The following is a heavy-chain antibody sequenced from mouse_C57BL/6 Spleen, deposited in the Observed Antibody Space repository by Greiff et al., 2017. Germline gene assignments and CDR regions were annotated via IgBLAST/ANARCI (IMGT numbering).Heavy chain of an antibody. J-gene: IGHJ4*01. CDR3: AAGFGGYAMDY. CDR1: GFTFSSYT. D-gene: IGHD3-2*02. Sequence: DVQLVESGGGLVKPGGSLKLSCAASGFTFSSYTMSWVRQTPEQRLAWVATISGGGGNTYYPDSVKGRFTLSRDNATNTPYLQLSSLRSEDTALYYCAAGFGGYAMDYWGQGTSVTVSS. V-gene: IGHV5-9*01. CDR2: ISGGGGNT.